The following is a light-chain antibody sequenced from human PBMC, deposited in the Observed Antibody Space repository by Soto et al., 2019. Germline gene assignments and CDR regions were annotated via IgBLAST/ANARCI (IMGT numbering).Light chain of an antibody. J-gene: IGLJ3*02. CDR1: SGDVGGYNY. Sequence: QSALTQPASVSGSPGQSITISCTGTSGDVGGYNYVSWYQQHPDKAPKLMIYEFSNRPSGVSNRFSGSKSGNTASLTISGLQAEDEADYYCPSYTSSSTWVFGGGTKLTVL. V-gene: IGLV2-14*01. CDR3: PSYTSSSTWV. CDR2: EFS.